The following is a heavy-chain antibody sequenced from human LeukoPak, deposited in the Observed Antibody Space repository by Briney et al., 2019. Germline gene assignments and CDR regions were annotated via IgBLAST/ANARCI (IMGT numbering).Heavy chain of an antibody. CDR2: INPNSGGT. V-gene: IGHV1-2*02. J-gene: IGHJ3*02. CDR1: GYTFTGYY. CDR3: ARESRDKGDAFDI. Sequence: ASVKVSCKASGYTFTGYYMHWVRLAPGQGLEWMGWINPNSGGTNYAQKFQGRVTMTRDTSISTAYMELSRLRSDDTAVYYCARESRDKGDAFDIWGQGTMVTVSS. D-gene: IGHD2-15*01.